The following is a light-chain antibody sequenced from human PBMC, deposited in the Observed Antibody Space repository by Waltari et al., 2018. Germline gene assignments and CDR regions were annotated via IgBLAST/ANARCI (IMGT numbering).Light chain of an antibody. CDR1: SSDVGGYTY. J-gene: IGLJ2*01. CDR3: SSYAGNHVV. Sequence: QSALTQPPPASGSPGQSVTISCPGTSSDVGGYTYVSWYQHHPGKAPKLMIYEVSKRPSGVPDRFSGSKSGNTASLTVSGLQTEDEADYYCSSYAGNHVVFGGGTKLTVL. V-gene: IGLV2-8*01. CDR2: EVS.